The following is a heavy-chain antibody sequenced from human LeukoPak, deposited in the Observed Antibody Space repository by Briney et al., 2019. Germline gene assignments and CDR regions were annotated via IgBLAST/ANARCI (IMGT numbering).Heavy chain of an antibody. J-gene: IGHJ5*02. D-gene: IGHD1-26*01. CDR1: GFTFSSYW. Sequence: PGGSLRLSCAASGFTFSSYWMHWVRQAPGKGLVWVSRINSDGSSTSYADSVKGRFTISRDNAKNTLYLQMNSLRAEDTAVYYCASLDSGSYLNWFDPWGQGTLVTVSS. V-gene: IGHV3-74*01. CDR2: INSDGSST. CDR3: ASLDSGSYLNWFDP.